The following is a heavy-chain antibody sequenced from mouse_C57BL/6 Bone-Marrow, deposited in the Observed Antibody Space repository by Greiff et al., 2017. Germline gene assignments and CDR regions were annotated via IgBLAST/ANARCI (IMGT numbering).Heavy chain of an antibody. CDR1: GFSLTSYG. CDR2: IWSGGST. J-gene: IGHJ2*01. CDR3: ARNRCNSGY. Sequence: QVQLKQSGPGLVQPSQSLSITCTVSGFSLTSYGVHWVRQSPGQGLEWLGVIWSGGSTDYNAAFISRLSISKDNSKSQVFFKMNSLQADDTAIYYCARNRCNSGYWGQGTTLTVSS. D-gene: IGHD2-1*01. V-gene: IGHV2-2*01.